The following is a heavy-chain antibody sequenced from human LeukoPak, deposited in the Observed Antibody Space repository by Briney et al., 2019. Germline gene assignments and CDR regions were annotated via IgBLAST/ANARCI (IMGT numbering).Heavy chain of an antibody. CDR1: GGSFSGYY. CDR2: INHSGST. D-gene: IGHD2-15*01. V-gene: IGHV4-34*01. Sequence: SETLSLTCAVYGGSFSGYYWSWIRQPPGKGLEWIGEINHSGSTNYNPSLKSRVTISVDTSKNQFSLKLSSVTAADTAVYYCARRRRPDNVVVVAATPYNWFDPWGQGTLVTVSS. J-gene: IGHJ5*02. CDR3: ARRRRPDNVVVVAATPYNWFDP.